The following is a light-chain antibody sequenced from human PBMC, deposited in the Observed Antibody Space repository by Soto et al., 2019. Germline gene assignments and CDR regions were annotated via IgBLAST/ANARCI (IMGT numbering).Light chain of an antibody. Sequence: EIALTQSPATLSLSPGERATLYCRASQSVNSYLQWFQQKPGQAPRLLIYDASNRATGIPARFSGSGSGTDFTLTISSLEPEDFAVYYCQQRSNWPLTFGGGTKVEIK. J-gene: IGKJ4*01. CDR1: QSVNSY. CDR3: QQRSNWPLT. CDR2: DAS. V-gene: IGKV3-11*01.